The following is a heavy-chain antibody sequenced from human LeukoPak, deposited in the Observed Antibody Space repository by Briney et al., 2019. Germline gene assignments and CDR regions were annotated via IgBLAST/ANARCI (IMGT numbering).Heavy chain of an antibody. Sequence: PSETLSLTRAVYGASFSGYYWSWIRQPPGKGLEWIGEINHSGSTNYNPSLKSRVTISVDTSKNQFSLKLSSVTAADTAVYYCARGVAAAGLPYYYYYTDVWGKGTTVTVSS. J-gene: IGHJ6*03. V-gene: IGHV4-34*01. CDR3: ARGVAAAGLPYYYYYTDV. CDR2: INHSGST. D-gene: IGHD6-13*01. CDR1: GASFSGYY.